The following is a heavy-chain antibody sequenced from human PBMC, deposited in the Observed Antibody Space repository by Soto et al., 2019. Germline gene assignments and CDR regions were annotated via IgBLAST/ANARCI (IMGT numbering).Heavy chain of an antibody. V-gene: IGHV1-2*04. CDR2: INPNSGGT. D-gene: IGHD3-10*01. CDR1: GYTFTGSY. Sequence: VKVSCKASGYTFTGSYMHWVRQAPGQGLEWMGWINPNSGGTNYAQKFQGWVTMTRDTSISTAYMELSRLRSDDTAVYYCARDPSLLVSGGGLEYYFDYWGQGTLVTVSS. J-gene: IGHJ4*02. CDR3: ARDPSLLVSGGGLEYYFDY.